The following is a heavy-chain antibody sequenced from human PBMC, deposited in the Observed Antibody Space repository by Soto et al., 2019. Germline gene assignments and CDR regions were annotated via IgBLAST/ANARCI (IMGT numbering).Heavy chain of an antibody. Sequence: PSETLSLTCAIYGGSFSGYYWSWLRQPPWKGLEWIGEINHSGSTNYNPSLKSRVTISADTSKNQFSLKLSSVTAADTAVYYCARGYGRNFAYWGQGTLVPVSS. CDR1: GGSFSGYY. D-gene: IGHD3-10*01. CDR2: INHSGST. V-gene: IGHV4-34*01. J-gene: IGHJ4*02. CDR3: ARGYGRNFAY.